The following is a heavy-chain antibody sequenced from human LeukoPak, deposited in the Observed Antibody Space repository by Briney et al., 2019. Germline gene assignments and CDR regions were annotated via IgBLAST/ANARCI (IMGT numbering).Heavy chain of an antibody. CDR2: ITGRGSAT. V-gene: IGHV3-23*01. D-gene: IGHD3-22*01. J-gene: IGHJ4*02. CDR3: AKRRYHSSGYFDY. CDR1: GLTFSGYS. Sequence: GGSLRLSCAASGLTFSGYSMSWVRQAPGKGLEWVSAITGRGSATDYADSVKGRFTISRDNSENTLYLQMNSLRAEDTAVYYCAKRRYHSSGYFDYWGQGTLVTVSS.